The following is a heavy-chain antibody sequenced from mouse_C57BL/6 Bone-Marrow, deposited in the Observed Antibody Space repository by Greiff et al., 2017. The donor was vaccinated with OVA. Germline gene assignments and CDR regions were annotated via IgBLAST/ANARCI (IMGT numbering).Heavy chain of an antibody. CDR2: IDPANGNT. CDR3: ARLRWLLSYYAMDY. Sequence: VQLQQSVAELVRPGASVKLSCTASGFNIKNTYMHWVKQRPEQGLEWIGRIDPANGNTKYAPTFQGKATITADTYSNTAYLQLSSLTSEDTSIYYCARLRWLLSYYAMDYWGQGTSVTVSS. D-gene: IGHD2-3*01. J-gene: IGHJ4*01. CDR1: GFNIKNTY. V-gene: IGHV14-3*01.